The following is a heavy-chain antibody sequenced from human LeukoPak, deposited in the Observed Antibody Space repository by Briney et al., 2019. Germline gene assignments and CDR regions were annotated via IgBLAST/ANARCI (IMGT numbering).Heavy chain of an antibody. CDR2: ISSSSSYI. V-gene: IGHV3-21*01. CDR3: ARDSYYYDSSGYYLYYFDY. CDR1: GFTFSSYS. Sequence: GGSLRLSCAASGFTFSSYSMNWVRQAPGKGLGWVSSISSSSSYIYYADSVKGRFTISRDNAKNSQYLQMNSLRAEDTAVYYCARDSYYYDSSGYYLYYFDYWGQGTLVTVSS. D-gene: IGHD3-22*01. J-gene: IGHJ4*02.